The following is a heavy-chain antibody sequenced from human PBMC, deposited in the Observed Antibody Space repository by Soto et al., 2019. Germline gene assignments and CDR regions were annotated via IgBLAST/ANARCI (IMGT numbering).Heavy chain of an antibody. Sequence: QVQLVQSGAEVKKPGSSVKVSCKASGGTFSSYAISWVRQAPGQGLEWMGGIIPISGTANYAQKFQGRVTITADESTSTADMELSSLRSEETGVYYCARSQGSSTSLEIYYYYYYGMDVWGQGTTVTVSS. V-gene: IGHV1-69*01. CDR3: ARSQGSSTSLEIYYYYYYGMDV. J-gene: IGHJ6*02. D-gene: IGHD2-2*01. CDR1: GGTFSSYA. CDR2: IIPISGTA.